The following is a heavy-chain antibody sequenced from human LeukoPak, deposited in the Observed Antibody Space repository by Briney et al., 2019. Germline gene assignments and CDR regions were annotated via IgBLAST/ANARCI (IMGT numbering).Heavy chain of an antibody. Sequence: PSQTLSLTCTVSGGSISSGSYYWSWIRQPAGKGLEWIGRIYTSGSTNYNPSLKRRVTISVDTSKNQFSLKLSSVTAADTAVYYCARGDYDFWSGYLDYWGQGTLVTVSS. J-gene: IGHJ4*02. CDR1: GGSISSGSYY. CDR2: IYTSGST. CDR3: ARGDYDFWSGYLDY. D-gene: IGHD3-3*01. V-gene: IGHV4-61*02.